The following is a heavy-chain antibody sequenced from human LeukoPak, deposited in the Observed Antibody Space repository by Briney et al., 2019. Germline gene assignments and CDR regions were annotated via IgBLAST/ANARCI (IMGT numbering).Heavy chain of an antibody. CDR3: ARDSASGYTSGWYDHYFDY. Sequence: GGSLRLSCAASGFTFSNYSMNWVRQAPGKGLEWVSHISSSSGTISYADSVKGRFTISRDNAKSSLYPQMDSLRDEDTAVYFCARDSASGYTSGWYDHYFDYWGQGTLVTVSS. CDR1: GFTFSNYS. CDR2: ISSSSGTI. D-gene: IGHD6-19*01. J-gene: IGHJ4*02. V-gene: IGHV3-48*02.